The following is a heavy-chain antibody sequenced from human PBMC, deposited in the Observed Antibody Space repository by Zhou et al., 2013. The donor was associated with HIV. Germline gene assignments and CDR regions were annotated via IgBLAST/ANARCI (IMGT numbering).Heavy chain of an antibody. Sequence: QVQLVQSGAEVKKPGSSVKVSCKASGGTFSSYAISWVRQAPGQGLEWMGGIIPIFGTANYAQKFQGRVTITTDESTSTAYMELSSLRSEDTAVYYCASGDCSSTSCYLTYYYDSSGLSPFDYWGQGTLVTVSS. D-gene: IGHD2-2*01. CDR3: ASGDCSSTSCYLTYYYDSSGLSPFDY. CDR2: IIPIFGTA. V-gene: IGHV1-69*05. CDR1: GGTFSSYA. J-gene: IGHJ4*02.